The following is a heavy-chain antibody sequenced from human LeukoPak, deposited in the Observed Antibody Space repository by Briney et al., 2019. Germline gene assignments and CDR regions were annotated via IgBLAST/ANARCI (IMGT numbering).Heavy chain of an antibody. CDR2: ISTYNGNT. J-gene: IGHJ6*02. V-gene: IGHV1-18*01. CDR3: ARGGGGGTYYYFGMDV. CDR1: GYTFTSHG. Sequence: ASVKVSCKASGYTFTSHGISWVRQAPGQGLEWMGWISTYNGNTNYAQNLQGRVTMTSDTSTSTAYMELRSLRSDDTAVYYCARGGGGGTYYYFGMDVWGQGTTVTVSS. D-gene: IGHD2-21*01.